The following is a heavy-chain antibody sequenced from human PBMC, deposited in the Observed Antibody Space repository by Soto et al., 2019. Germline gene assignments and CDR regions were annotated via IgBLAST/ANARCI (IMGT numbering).Heavy chain of an antibody. Sequence: SETLSLTCTVSGGPISSYYWSWIRQPPGKGLEWIGYIYYSGSTNYNPSLKSRVTISVDTSKNQFSLKLSSVTAADTAVYYCARVYGFGSGRYYYYYMDVWGKGTTVTVSS. CDR3: ARVYGFGSGRYYYYYMDV. CDR2: IYYSGST. V-gene: IGHV4-59*01. CDR1: GGPISSYY. D-gene: IGHD3-10*01. J-gene: IGHJ6*03.